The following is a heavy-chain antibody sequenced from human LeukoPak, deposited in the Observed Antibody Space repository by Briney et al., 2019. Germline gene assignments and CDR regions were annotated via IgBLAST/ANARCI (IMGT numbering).Heavy chain of an antibody. CDR1: GFTFSSYW. CDR2: INSDGSST. J-gene: IGHJ4*02. V-gene: IGHV3-74*01. D-gene: IGHD3-16*02. CDR3: AKDTRDDYVWGSYRYTDY. Sequence: GGSLRLSCAASGFTFSSYWMHWVRQAPGKGLVWVSRINSDGSSTSYADSVKGRFTISRDNAKNTLYLQMNSLRAEDTAVYYCAKDTRDDYVWGSYRYTDYWGQGTLVTVSS.